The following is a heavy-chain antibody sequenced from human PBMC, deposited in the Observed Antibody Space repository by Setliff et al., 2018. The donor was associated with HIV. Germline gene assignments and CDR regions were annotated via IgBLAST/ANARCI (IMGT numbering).Heavy chain of an antibody. CDR2: IYYTGTT. D-gene: IGHD2-21*01. J-gene: IGHJ4*02. CDR3: ARHDCGGDCPWDY. Sequence: PSETLSLTCTVSGGSISSTYWSWIRQPPGKGLEWIGYIYYTGTTNYNPSFKSRVTISLDTSKTQFSLKLSSVTAADTAVYYCARHDCGGDCPWDYWGQGTLVTVSS. CDR1: GGSISSTY. V-gene: IGHV4-59*01.